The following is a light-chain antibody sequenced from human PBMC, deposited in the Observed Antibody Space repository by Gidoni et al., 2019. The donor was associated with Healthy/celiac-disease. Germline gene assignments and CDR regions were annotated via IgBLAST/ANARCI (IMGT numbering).Light chain of an antibody. Sequence: EIVLTPSPGTLSLSPGDRATLSCRASQSVSSSYLAWYQQKPGQAPRLLIYGASSRATGIPDRFSGSGSGTDFTLTISRLEPEDFAVYYCQQYGSSPPFTFGPGTKVDIK. CDR2: GAS. CDR3: QQYGSSPPFT. CDR1: QSVSSSY. J-gene: IGKJ3*01. V-gene: IGKV3-20*01.